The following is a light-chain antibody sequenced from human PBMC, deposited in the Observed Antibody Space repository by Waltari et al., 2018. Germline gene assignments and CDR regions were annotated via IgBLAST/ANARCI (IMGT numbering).Light chain of an antibody. V-gene: IGKV3-11*01. CDR2: DTS. CDR3: QQRANWPLT. CDR1: QSVTRY. Sequence: SCRASQSVTRYLAWYQQKPGLAPRLLSYDTSNRATGIPARFIGSGSGTDFSLTITSLESEDFAVYYCQQRANWPLTFGGGTKVEIK. J-gene: IGKJ4*01.